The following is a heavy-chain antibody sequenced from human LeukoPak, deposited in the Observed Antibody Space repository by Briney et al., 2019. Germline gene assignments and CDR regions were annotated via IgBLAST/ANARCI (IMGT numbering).Heavy chain of an antibody. CDR1: GFTFSNYA. D-gene: IGHD4-23*01. CDR3: SRLEVGTSGN. V-gene: IGHV3-30*04. CDR2: ISYDGSNK. Sequence: PGGSLRLSCAASGFTFSNYAMHWVRQAPGNGPEWVALISYDGSNKNYADSVKGRFTISRDNSKNTLFLQMNNLRTDDTAVYYCSRLEVGTSGNWGQGVLVTVSS. J-gene: IGHJ4*02.